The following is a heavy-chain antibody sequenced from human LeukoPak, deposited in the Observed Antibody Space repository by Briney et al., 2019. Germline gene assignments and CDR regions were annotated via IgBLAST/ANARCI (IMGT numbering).Heavy chain of an antibody. J-gene: IGHJ5*02. Sequence: SETLSLTCTVSGGSISSSSYYWGWIRQPPGKGLEWIGSIYYSGSTYYNPSLKSRVTISVDTSKNQFSLKLSSVTAADTAVYYCARRPGRGPMITFGGVIGGFDPWGQGTLVTVSS. CDR1: GGSISSSSYY. D-gene: IGHD3-16*02. CDR2: IYYSGST. V-gene: IGHV4-39*07. CDR3: ARRPGRGPMITFGGVIGGFDP.